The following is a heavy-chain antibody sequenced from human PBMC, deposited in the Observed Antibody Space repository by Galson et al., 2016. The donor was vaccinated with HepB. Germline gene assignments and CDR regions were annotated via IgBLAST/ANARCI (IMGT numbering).Heavy chain of an antibody. CDR2: TYYRTKWYN. J-gene: IGHJ3*02. D-gene: IGHD2-2*01. Sequence: CAISGDSVPSDSVAWNRIRKTTSRRHEWLGRTYYRTKWYNDYGVYVKSRISFNPDTSNNQFSLQLNSVTPEDTAIYYCARDQVPQRYLDSWGQGTMVTVFS. V-gene: IGHV6-1*01. CDR1: GDSVPSDSVA. CDR3: ARDQVPQRYLDS.